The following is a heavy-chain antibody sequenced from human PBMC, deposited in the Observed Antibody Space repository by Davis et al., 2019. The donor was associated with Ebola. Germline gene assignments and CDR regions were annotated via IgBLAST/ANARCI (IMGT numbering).Heavy chain of an antibody. V-gene: IGHV3-48*01. CDR2: ISSSGSTI. J-gene: IGHJ5*02. D-gene: IGHD5-18*01. CDR3: FIQLWLPGKFDP. CDR1: GFTFDDYT. Sequence: GESLKISCAASGFTFDDYTMHWVRQAPGKGLEWVSYISSSGSTIYYADSVKGRFTISRDNSKNTLYLQMNSLRAEDTAVYYCFIQLWLPGKFDPWGQGTLVTVSS.